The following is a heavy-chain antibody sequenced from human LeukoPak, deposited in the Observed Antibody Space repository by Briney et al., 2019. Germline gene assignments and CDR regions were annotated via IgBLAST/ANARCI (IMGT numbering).Heavy chain of an antibody. CDR1: GGSISSCY. J-gene: IGHJ3*02. CDR2: IYYSGST. CDR3: ARGAIFGVVTNAFDI. D-gene: IGHD3-3*01. Sequence: SETLSLTCTVSGGSISSCYWSWIRQPPGKGLEWIGYIYYSGSTNYNPSLKSRVTISVDTSKNQFSLKLSSVTAADTAVYYCARGAIFGVVTNAFDIWGQGTMVTVSS. V-gene: IGHV4-59*01.